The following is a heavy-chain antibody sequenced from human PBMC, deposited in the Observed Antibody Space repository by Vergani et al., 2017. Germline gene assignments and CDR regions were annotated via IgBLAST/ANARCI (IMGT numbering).Heavy chain of an antibody. CDR3: AKGYDFWSGYYTDY. CDR1: GFTFSDFS. CDR2: IGSSGPYI. J-gene: IGHJ4*02. Sequence: VQLVESGGGLVKPGGSLRLSCAASGFTFSDFSMSWVRQAPGKGLEWVAFIGSSGPYINYADSVKGRFTISRDNSKNTLYLQMNSLRAEDTAVYYCAKGYDFWSGYYTDYWGQGTLVTVSS. V-gene: IGHV3-21*01. D-gene: IGHD3-3*01.